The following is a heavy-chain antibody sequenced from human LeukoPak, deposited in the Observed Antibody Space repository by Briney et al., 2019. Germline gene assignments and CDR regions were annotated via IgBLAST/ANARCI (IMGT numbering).Heavy chain of an antibody. CDR2: IYYSGST. V-gene: IGHV4-39*07. Sequence: SETLSLTCTVSGGSISSSSYYWGWIRQPPGKGLEWIGSIYYSGSTNYNPSLKSRVTISVDTSKNQFSLKLSSVTAADTAVYYCASSGYDQMDWFDPWGQGTLVTVSS. CDR3: ASSGYDQMDWFDP. J-gene: IGHJ5*02. CDR1: GGSISSSSYY. D-gene: IGHD5-12*01.